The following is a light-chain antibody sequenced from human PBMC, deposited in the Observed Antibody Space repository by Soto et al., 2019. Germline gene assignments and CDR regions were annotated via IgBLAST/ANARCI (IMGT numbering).Light chain of an antibody. V-gene: IGLV2-14*01. CDR2: DVS. J-gene: IGLJ3*02. CDR3: SSDTSSSTWV. CDR1: SSDVGGYNY. Sequence: QSALTQPASVSGSPGQSITISCTGTSSDVGGYNYVSWYQQHPGKAPKLMIYDVSNRPSGVSNRFSGTKSGTAASLTISGLQAEDEADYCCSSDTSSSTWVFGRGTKLTVL.